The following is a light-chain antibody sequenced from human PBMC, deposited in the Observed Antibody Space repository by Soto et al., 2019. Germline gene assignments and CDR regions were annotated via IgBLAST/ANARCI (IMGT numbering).Light chain of an antibody. Sequence: EIVLTQSPGTLSLSPGERATLSCRASQSVTSNYLAWYQQKPGQAPRLLIYGASSRATGIPDRFSGSGSGTDFTLTISRLEPEDFAVYYCQKYGTLPLTFGGGTKVEI. J-gene: IGKJ4*01. CDR2: GAS. CDR3: QKYGTLPLT. V-gene: IGKV3-20*01. CDR1: QSVTSNY.